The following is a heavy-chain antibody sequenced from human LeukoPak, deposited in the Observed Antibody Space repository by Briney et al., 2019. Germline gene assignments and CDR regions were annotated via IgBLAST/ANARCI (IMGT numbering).Heavy chain of an antibody. CDR1: GGTFSSYA. J-gene: IGHJ3*02. Sequence: SVKVSCKASGGTFSSYAISWVRQAPGQGLEWMGGIIPIFGTANYAQKFQGRVTITADESTRTAYMELSSLRSEDTAVYYCARTPHYCSGGSCYFDVFDIWGQGTTVTVSS. CDR2: IIPIFGTA. D-gene: IGHD2-15*01. V-gene: IGHV1-69*13. CDR3: ARTPHYCSGGSCYFDVFDI.